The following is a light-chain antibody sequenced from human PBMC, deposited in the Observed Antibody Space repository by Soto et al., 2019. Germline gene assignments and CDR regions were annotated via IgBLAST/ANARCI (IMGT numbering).Light chain of an antibody. CDR3: QQSYSTPWK. CDR2: GAS. CDR1: QSISTY. Sequence: DIQMTQSPSSLSASVGDRVTITCRASQSISTYLNWYQHKPGKAPKFLIYGASSLQSGVPSRFSGSGSGTDFTLTISSLQPEDFATYYCQQSYSTPWKFGQGTKVEIK. J-gene: IGKJ1*01. V-gene: IGKV1-39*01.